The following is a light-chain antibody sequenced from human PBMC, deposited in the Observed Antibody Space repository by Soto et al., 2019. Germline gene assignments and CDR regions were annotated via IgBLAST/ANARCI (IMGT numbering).Light chain of an antibody. J-gene: IGKJ2*02. CDR1: QSISSW. CDR3: QQYNSYPRT. Sequence: DIQLTQSPSTLSPSVGDRVTITCRASQSISSWLAWYQQKSGKAPKLLIYKASSLQSGVPSRFSGSGSGTEFTLTISSLQPDDFATYYCQQYNSYPRTFGQGTKLEI. V-gene: IGKV1-5*03. CDR2: KAS.